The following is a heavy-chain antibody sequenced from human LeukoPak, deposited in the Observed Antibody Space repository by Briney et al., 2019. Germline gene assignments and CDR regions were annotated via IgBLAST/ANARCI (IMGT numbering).Heavy chain of an antibody. CDR1: GFTFSSYS. V-gene: IGHV3-21*01. CDR3: ARHARTPSIAAWAYYFDY. D-gene: IGHD6-6*01. J-gene: IGHJ4*02. Sequence: PGGSLGLSCAASGFTFSSYSMNWVRQAPGKGLEWVSSISSSSSYIYYADSVKGRFTISRDNAKNSLYLQMNSLRAEDTAVYYCARHARTPSIAAWAYYFDYWGQGTLVTVSS. CDR2: ISSSSSYI.